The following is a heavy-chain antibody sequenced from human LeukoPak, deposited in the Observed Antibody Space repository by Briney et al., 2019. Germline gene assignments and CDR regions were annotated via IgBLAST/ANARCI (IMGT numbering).Heavy chain of an antibody. CDR3: AREQIGAGYSYGMDV. CDR1: EFTVSSNY. J-gene: IGHJ6*02. CDR2: IYTGGSV. Sequence: YPGGSLRLSCAASEFTVSSNYMSWVRQAPGKGLEWVSLIYTGGSVNYADSVKGRFTVSRDNSKNTLYLQMNSLRAEDTAVYYCAREQIGAGYSYGMDVWGQGTTVTVFS. D-gene: IGHD3-9*01. V-gene: IGHV3-53*01.